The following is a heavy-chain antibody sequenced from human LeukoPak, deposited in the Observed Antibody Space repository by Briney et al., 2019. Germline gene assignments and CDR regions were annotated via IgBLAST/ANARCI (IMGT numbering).Heavy chain of an antibody. J-gene: IGHJ4*02. Sequence: GGSLRLSCAASGFIFTNYFMSWVRQAPGKGLEWVASIKHDGSEKYYVDSVRGRFTISRDNTMNSLYLQMSSLRAEDTAVYYCATDRGWRTSGYYLYYFKYWGQGPLVTFSS. CDR1: GFIFTNYF. V-gene: IGHV3-7*01. CDR2: IKHDGSEK. CDR3: ATDRGWRTSGYYLYYFKY. D-gene: IGHD3-3*01.